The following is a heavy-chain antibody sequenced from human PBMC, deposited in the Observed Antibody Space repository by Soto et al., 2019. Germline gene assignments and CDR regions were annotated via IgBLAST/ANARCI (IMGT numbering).Heavy chain of an antibody. J-gene: IGHJ4*02. CDR1: GGSIISGGYY. CDR3: ARVERRVRGSILRGVKDY. Sequence: QVQLQESGPGLVKPSQTLSLTCTVSGGSIISGGYYWSWIRQHPGKGLEWIGYIYYSGSTYYNPSLKRRVTKSVEPSKNQFTLKLSSVTAANTAVYYCARVERRVRGSILRGVKDYWGQGTLVTVSS. CDR2: IYYSGST. D-gene: IGHD1-26*01. V-gene: IGHV4-31*03.